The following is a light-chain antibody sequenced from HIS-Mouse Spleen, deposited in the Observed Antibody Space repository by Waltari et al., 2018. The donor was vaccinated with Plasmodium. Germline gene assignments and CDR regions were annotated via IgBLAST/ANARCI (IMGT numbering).Light chain of an antibody. J-gene: IGLJ2*01. CDR1: SSDVGGYNY. V-gene: IGLV2-11*01. CDR2: DVS. CDR3: CSYAGSYTVV. Sequence: QSALTQPRSVSGSPGQSVTISCTGTSSDVGGYNYVSWYQQHPGKAPKRMIYDVSKRPSGVPDRFSGSKSGNAASLTSAGLQAEDEADYYCCSYAGSYTVVFGGGTKLTVL.